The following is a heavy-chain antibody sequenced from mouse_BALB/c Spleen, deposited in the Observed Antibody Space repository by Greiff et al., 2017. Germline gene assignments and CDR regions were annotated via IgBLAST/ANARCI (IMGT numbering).Heavy chain of an antibody. CDR2: ISYSGST. J-gene: IGHJ2*01. D-gene: IGHD1-1*01. CDR1: GYSITSDYA. V-gene: IGHV3-2*02. CDR3: ARGNYGYVDY. Sequence: VQLQQSGPGLVKPSQSLSLTCTVTGYSITSDYAWNWIRQFPGNKLEWMGYISYSGSTSYNPSLKSRISITRDTSKNQFFLQLNSVTTEDTATYYCARGNYGYVDYWGQGTTLTVSS.